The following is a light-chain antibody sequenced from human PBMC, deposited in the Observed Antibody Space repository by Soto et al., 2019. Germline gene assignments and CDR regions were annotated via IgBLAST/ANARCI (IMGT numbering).Light chain of an antibody. J-gene: IGLJ2*01. V-gene: IGLV1-44*01. CDR3: SAWDDNLSGVV. Sequence: QSVLTQPPSASGTPGQRVTISCSGSSFNIGSNTVNWYQQFPGKAPKFLIYSNSERPSGVPDRFSGSKSGTSASLAINGLQSDDEADYYCSAWDDNLSGVVFGGGTQLTVL. CDR2: SNS. CDR1: SFNIGSNT.